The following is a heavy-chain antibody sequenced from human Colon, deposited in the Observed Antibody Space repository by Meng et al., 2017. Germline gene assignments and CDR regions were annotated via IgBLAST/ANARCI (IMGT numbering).Heavy chain of an antibody. CDR3: ARRNSNNWFDP. Sequence: QVALEESGRVLVKPSGTLSLTCAVSGASSSGDNWWSWVRQTPGKGLEWLGEIFHSGTSNYNPSLKSRVTISVDKSKNQFSLRLSSVTAADTAVYYCARRNSNNWFDPWGQGILVTVSS. D-gene: IGHD2/OR15-2a*01. CDR2: IFHSGTS. J-gene: IGHJ5*02. V-gene: IGHV4-4*02. CDR1: GASSSGDNW.